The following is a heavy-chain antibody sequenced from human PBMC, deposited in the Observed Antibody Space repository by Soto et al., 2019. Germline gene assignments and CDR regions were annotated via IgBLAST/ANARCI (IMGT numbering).Heavy chain of an antibody. CDR3: ARDQLSSGLYVWFDP. D-gene: IGHD6-25*01. J-gene: IGHJ5*02. V-gene: IGHV4-39*07. Sequence: SETLSLTCTVSGGSISSSSYHWGWIRQPPGKGLEWIGSIHYSGNTYYNPSLKSRVSMSVDTSKNQFSLILTSVTSADTAVYYCARDQLSSGLYVWFDPWGPGTRVTVS. CDR2: IHYSGNT. CDR1: GGSISSSSYH.